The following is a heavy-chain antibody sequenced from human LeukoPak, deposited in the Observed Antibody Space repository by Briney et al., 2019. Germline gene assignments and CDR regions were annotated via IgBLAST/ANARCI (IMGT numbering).Heavy chain of an antibody. J-gene: IGHJ4*02. CDR1: GYPFTSYC. CDR2: IYPGDSAT. D-gene: IGHD3-22*01. V-gene: IGHV5-51*01. CDR3: ARLHYYDSSGYLSWYFDY. Sequence: GESLTTSCKGSGYPFTSYCIGWVRQMPGKGLGWLGIIYPGDSATRYSPSFQGPVTISADKSISTAYLQWSSLKASDTAMYYCARLHYYDSSGYLSWYFDYWGQGTLVTVSS.